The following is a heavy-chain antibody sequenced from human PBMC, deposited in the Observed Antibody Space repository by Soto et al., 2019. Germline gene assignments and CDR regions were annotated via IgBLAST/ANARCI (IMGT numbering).Heavy chain of an antibody. CDR2: IIPILGIA. Sequence: ASVKVSCKASGGTFSSYTISWVRQAPGQGLEWMGRIIPILGIANYAQKFQGRVTITADKSTSTAYMELSSLRSEDTAVYYCARGPPAVATIDRATVAGPFDYWGQGTLVTVSS. CDR1: GGTFSSYT. V-gene: IGHV1-69*02. D-gene: IGHD5-12*01. J-gene: IGHJ4*02. CDR3: ARGPPAVATIDRATVAGPFDY.